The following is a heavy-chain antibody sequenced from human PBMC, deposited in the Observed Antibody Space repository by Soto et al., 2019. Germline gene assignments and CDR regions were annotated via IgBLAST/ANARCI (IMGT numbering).Heavy chain of an antibody. CDR1: GGSISSSSYY. Sequence: SETLSPTCTVSGGSISSSSYYWGWIRQPPGKGLEWIGSIYYSGSTYYNPSLKSRVTISVETSKNQFFLKLSSVPAADTAVYYCATFLGLGHDYGEYVTKYHWFEPWGPGTLVTVCS. V-gene: IGHV4-39*01. D-gene: IGHD4-17*01. CDR2: IYYSGST. J-gene: IGHJ5*02. CDR3: ATFLGLGHDYGEYVTKYHWFEP.